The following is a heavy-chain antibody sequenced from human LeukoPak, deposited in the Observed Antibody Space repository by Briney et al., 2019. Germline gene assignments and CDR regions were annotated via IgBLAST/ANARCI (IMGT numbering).Heavy chain of an antibody. Sequence: SETLSLTCTVSGGSISSSCAYWGWIRQPPGKGLEWIGSIYYSKNTYYNPSLKSRVTISADTSKNQFSLTLGSVSATDTAVYYCVSRRGFSYGYFDYWGQGTLVTVSS. J-gene: IGHJ4*02. CDR3: VSRRGFSYGYFDY. CDR1: GGSISSSCAY. CDR2: IYYSKNT. D-gene: IGHD5-18*01. V-gene: IGHV4-39*01.